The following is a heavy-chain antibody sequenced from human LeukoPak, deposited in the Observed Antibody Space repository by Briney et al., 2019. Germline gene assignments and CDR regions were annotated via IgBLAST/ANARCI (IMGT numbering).Heavy chain of an antibody. J-gene: IGHJ4*02. V-gene: IGHV1-69*05. Sequence: SSVKVSCKASGGTFISYAISWVRQAPGQGLEWMGRIIPIFGTANYAQKFQGRVTITTDESTSTAYMELSSLRSEDTAVYYCARDPQLYCSGGSCYERGHLPDNFDYWGQGTLVTVSS. CDR1: GGTFISYA. CDR3: ARDPQLYCSGGSCYERGHLPDNFDY. CDR2: IIPIFGTA. D-gene: IGHD2-15*01.